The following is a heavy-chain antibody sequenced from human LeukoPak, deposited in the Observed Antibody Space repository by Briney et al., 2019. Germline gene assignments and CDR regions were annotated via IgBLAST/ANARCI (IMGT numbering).Heavy chain of an antibody. CDR2: IYTSGRT. Sequence: KTSQTLSLTCTVSGGSISSGSLYWSWIRQPAGKGLEWIGRIYTSGRTDYNPPLKSRVTISVDTSKNQFFLKLSSVTAADTAVYYCARDKVSSSWTRGYYYYYMDVWGKGTTVTISS. CDR3: ARDKVSSSWTRGYYYYYMDV. V-gene: IGHV4-61*02. J-gene: IGHJ6*03. D-gene: IGHD6-13*01. CDR1: GGSISSGSLY.